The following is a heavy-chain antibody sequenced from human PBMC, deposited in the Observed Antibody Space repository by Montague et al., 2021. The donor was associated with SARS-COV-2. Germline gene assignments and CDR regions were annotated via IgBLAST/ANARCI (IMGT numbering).Heavy chain of an antibody. CDR3: ARETRYNWFDS. CDR2: NDYRRGT. Sequence: SETLSLTCSVSGGSMNSYYWSWLLQTPGKRLEGWVDNDYRRGTDYNPSLKRRVTISVDKSKNQSSLSLTSVTAADTAVYYCARETRYNWFDSWGQGSLVTVSS. J-gene: IGHJ5*01. D-gene: IGHD4-11*01. V-gene: IGHV4-59*01. CDR1: GGSMNSYY.